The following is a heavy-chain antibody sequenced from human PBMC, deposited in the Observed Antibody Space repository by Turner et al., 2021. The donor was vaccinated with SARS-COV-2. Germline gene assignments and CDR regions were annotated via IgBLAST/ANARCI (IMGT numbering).Heavy chain of an antibody. CDR1: GDSISSDNYY. V-gene: IGHV4-39*01. J-gene: IGHJ5*02. D-gene: IGHD3-22*01. Sequence: QLQLQESGPGLVKPSETLSLSCTVSGDSISSDNYYWGWIRQPPGKGLEWIGSIYYRGSTNYNPALKRRVTISVDTSKNQFSLRLSSLTAADTAVYYCASHYYYDSSGPSNWFDPWGQGTLVTVSS. CDR2: IYYRGST. CDR3: ASHYYYDSSGPSNWFDP.